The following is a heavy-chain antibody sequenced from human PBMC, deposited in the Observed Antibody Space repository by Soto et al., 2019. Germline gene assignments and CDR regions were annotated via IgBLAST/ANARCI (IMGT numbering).Heavy chain of an antibody. D-gene: IGHD7-27*01. Sequence: EVQLVESGGGLVQPGGSLRLSCATSGFILSDCAMNWVRQAPGKGLEWVSYISSSSSVIDYADSVKGRFTVSRDNARNSIYHQMNSLRAEDTAVYYCARDLSWGSNWYYYMDVWGKGTTVTVSS. CDR3: ARDLSWGSNWYYYMDV. J-gene: IGHJ6*03. CDR2: ISSSSSVI. CDR1: GFILSDCA. V-gene: IGHV3-48*01.